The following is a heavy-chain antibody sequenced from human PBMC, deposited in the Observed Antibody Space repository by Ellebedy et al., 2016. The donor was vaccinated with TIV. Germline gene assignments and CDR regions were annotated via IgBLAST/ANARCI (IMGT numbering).Heavy chain of an antibody. CDR2: IYHSGST. CDR3: ARDYGDYGRWFDP. Sequence: SETLSLTXAVSGGSISSGGYSWSWIRQPPGKGLEWIGYIYHSGSTYYNPSLKSRVTISVDRSKNQFSLKLSSVTAADTAVYYCARDYGDYGRWFDPWGQGTLVTVSS. D-gene: IGHD4-17*01. V-gene: IGHV4-30-2*01. CDR1: GGSISSGGYS. J-gene: IGHJ5*02.